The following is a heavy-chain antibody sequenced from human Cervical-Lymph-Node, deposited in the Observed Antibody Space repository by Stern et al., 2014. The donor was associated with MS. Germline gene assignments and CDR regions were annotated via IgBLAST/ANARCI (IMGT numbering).Heavy chain of an antibody. CDR3: AKDLGRGVVVVPLYGLDV. D-gene: IGHD2-2*01. Sequence: EVQLVQSGGGLIQPGGSLRVSFEASGFTFSSYAFSWVRQAPGKGLEWVSRISANGFYTYYADAVKGRFTISRDNSKSMLYLEMQSLRAEDTAVYHCAKDLGRGVVVVPLYGLDVWGQGTTVTVSS. J-gene: IGHJ6*02. CDR2: ISANGFYT. CDR1: GFTFSSYA. V-gene: IGHV3-23*04.